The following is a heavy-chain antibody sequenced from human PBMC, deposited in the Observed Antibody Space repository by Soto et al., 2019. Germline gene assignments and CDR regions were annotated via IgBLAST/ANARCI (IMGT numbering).Heavy chain of an antibody. CDR2: INAGNGNT. V-gene: IGHV1-3*05. CDR3: ARAVAVAADFDY. CDR1: GYTFTGYA. Sequence: QVQLVQSGAEEKKPGASVKVSCKASGYTFTGYAMHWVRQAPGQRLEWMGWINAGNGNTKYSQKFQGRVTITRDTSASKAYKELSSLRSEYTAVYYCARAVAVAADFDYWGQGTLVTVSS. J-gene: IGHJ4*02. D-gene: IGHD6-19*01.